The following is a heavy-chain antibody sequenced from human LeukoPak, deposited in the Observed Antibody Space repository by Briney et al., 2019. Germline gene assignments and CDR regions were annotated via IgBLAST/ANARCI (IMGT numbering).Heavy chain of an antibody. CDR3: ARLQDYVWGSYRYTEFDY. Sequence: SETLSLTCTVSGGSLSSGSYYWSWIRQPAGKGLEWIGRIYTSGSTNYNPSLKSRVTISVDTSKNQFSLKLSSVTAADTAVYYCARLQDYVWGSYRYTEFDYWGQGTLVTVSS. J-gene: IGHJ4*02. CDR2: IYTSGST. V-gene: IGHV4-61*02. CDR1: GGSLSSGSYY. D-gene: IGHD3-16*02.